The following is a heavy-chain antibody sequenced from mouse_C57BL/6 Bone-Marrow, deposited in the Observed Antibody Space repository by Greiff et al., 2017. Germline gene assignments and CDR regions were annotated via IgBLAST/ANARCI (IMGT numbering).Heavy chain of an antibody. J-gene: IGHJ4*01. D-gene: IGHD2-5*01. Sequence: EVQRVESGGGLVQPGGSLKLSCAASGFTFSDYYMYWVRQTPEKRLEWVAYISNGGGSTYYPDTVKGRFTISRDNAKNTLYLQMSRLKSEDTAMYYCARGSTIVTDYYAMDYWGQGTSVTVSS. V-gene: IGHV5-12*01. CDR2: ISNGGGST. CDR1: GFTFSDYY. CDR3: ARGSTIVTDYYAMDY.